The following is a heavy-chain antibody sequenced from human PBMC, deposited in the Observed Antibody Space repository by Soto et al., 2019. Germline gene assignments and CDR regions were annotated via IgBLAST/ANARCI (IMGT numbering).Heavy chain of an antibody. D-gene: IGHD2-2*01. V-gene: IGHV1-2*02. J-gene: IGHJ5*02. Sequence: ASVKVSCKASGYTFTGYFMHWVRQAPGQGLQWLGWINPNNGDTNYAQKFQGRVTMTRDTSTNTLYLQMNSLRAEDTAVYYCARVGCSSTSCYFEWFDPWGQGTLVTVSS. CDR3: ARVGCSSTSCYFEWFDP. CDR2: INPNNGDT. CDR1: GYTFTGYF.